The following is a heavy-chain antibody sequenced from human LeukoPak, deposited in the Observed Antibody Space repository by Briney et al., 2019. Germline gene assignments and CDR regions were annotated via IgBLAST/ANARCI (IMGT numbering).Heavy chain of an antibody. J-gene: IGHJ4*02. CDR1: GFTFDDYG. D-gene: IGHD3-10*01. Sequence: PGGSLRLSCAASGFTFDDYGMSWVRQAPGKGLEWVSGINWNGGSTGYADSVRGRFTISRDNAKNSLYLQMNSLRAEDTALYYCARAHRSGSYLPIDYWGQGTLVTVSS. V-gene: IGHV3-20*04. CDR3: ARAHRSGSYLPIDY. CDR2: INWNGGST.